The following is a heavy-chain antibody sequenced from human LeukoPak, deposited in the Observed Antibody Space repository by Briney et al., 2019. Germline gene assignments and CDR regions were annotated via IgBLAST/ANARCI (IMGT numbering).Heavy chain of an antibody. CDR2: INSDGSST. Sequence: GGSLRLSCAASGFTFSSYWMHWVRQAPGKGLVWVSRINSDGSSTSYADSVRGRLSISRDNAKNTLYLQMNSLRAEDTAVYYCARGLSGYASSLGYWGQGTLVTVSA. CDR3: ARGLSGYASSLGY. J-gene: IGHJ4*02. D-gene: IGHD6-6*01. V-gene: IGHV3-74*01. CDR1: GFTFSSYW.